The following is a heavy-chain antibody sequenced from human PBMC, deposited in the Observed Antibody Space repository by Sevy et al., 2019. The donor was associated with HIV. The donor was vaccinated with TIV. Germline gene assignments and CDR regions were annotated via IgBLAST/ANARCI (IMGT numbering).Heavy chain of an antibody. CDR1: GFTFSSYS. V-gene: IGHV3-21*01. D-gene: IGHD6-19*01. Sequence: GGSLRLSCAASGFTFSSYSMHWVRQAPGKGLERVSSISGFSNYIYYADSMKGRFSVSRDNAKNSLYLQMISLRAEDTAVFHCARAVPATDAFDIWGQGTLVSVSS. J-gene: IGHJ3*02. CDR2: ISGFSNYI. CDR3: ARAVPATDAFDI.